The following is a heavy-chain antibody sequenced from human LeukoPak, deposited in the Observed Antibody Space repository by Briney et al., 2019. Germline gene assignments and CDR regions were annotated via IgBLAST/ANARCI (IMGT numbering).Heavy chain of an antibody. V-gene: IGHV3-30*18. J-gene: IGHJ6*02. CDR1: RVTFSSYG. CDR2: ISYDGINK. Sequence: GGSLRLSCAASRVTFSSYGMHWVRQAPGKGLAWVAVISYDGINKYYTDSVKGRFTISIDNSKKSLYLQTNSLRAEDTAVYYCANGSRWYYYYYGMDVWGQGTTVTASS. D-gene: IGHD6-13*01. CDR3: ANGSRWYYYYYGMDV.